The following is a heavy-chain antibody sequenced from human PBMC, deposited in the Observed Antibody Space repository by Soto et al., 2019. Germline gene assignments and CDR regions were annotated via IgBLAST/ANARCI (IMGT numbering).Heavy chain of an antibody. CDR3: ARGGMTMYYYYYMDI. Sequence: ASVNVSCKASGYTFTNYAIHWVRQAPGQRLEWMGWIHAGNGNTKYSQKFQGRVTIIRDTSASTAYMELSSLRSEDTAVYYCARGGMTMYYYYYMDIWRKRNTVTVSS. CDR2: IHAGNGNT. V-gene: IGHV1-3*01. CDR1: GYTFTNYA. D-gene: IGHD3-3*01. J-gene: IGHJ6*03.